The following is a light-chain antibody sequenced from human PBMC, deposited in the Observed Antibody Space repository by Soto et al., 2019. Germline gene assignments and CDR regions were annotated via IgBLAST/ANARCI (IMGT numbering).Light chain of an antibody. J-gene: IGLJ1*01. CDR3: SSYASSSTPLYV. CDR2: DVS. CDR1: SSDVGAYNY. V-gene: IGLV2-14*01. Sequence: QSVLTQPASVSGSPGQSITISCAGTSSDVGAYNYVSWYQQHPGKAPKLLIYDVSNRPSGVSNRFSGSKSGNTASLTISGLQAEDEADYYCSSYASSSTPLYVSGTGTKVTVL.